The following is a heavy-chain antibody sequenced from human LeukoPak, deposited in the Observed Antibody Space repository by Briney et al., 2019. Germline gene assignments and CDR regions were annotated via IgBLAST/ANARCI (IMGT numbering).Heavy chain of an antibody. Sequence: ASGKVSCKASGYTFASSYMHWVRQAPGHGREGMGIINPSGGSTSYAQKFQGRVTMTRDTSTSTVYMELSSLRSEDTAVYYCARDIDGYNSEGFDYWGQGTLVTVSS. V-gene: IGHV1-46*01. CDR1: GYTFASSY. J-gene: IGHJ4*02. D-gene: IGHD5-24*01. CDR3: ARDIDGYNSEGFDY. CDR2: INPSGGST.